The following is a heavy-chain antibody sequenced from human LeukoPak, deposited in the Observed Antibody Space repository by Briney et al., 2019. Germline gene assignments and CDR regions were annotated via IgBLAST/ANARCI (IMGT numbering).Heavy chain of an antibody. Sequence: ASVKVSCKASGYTFTGYYMHWVRQAPGQGLEWMGWINPNSGGTNYAQKFQGRVTMTRDTSISTAYMELSRLRSDDTAVYYCARVGYGDYVRFDPWGQGTLVTVSP. V-gene: IGHV1-2*02. CDR3: ARVGYGDYVRFDP. CDR2: INPNSGGT. D-gene: IGHD4-17*01. J-gene: IGHJ5*02. CDR1: GYTFTGYY.